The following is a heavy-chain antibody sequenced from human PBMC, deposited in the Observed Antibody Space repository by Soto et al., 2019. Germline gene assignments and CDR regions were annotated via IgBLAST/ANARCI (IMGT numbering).Heavy chain of an antibody. CDR2: INGNADNS. CDR1: EFSFVSYW. CDR3: VRDFRGAVAGSEIDH. J-gene: IGHJ4*02. D-gene: IGHD6-19*01. V-gene: IGHV3-74*01. Sequence: EVQLAESGGGLVLTGGSLRLSCAASEFSFVSYWMHWVRQVPGEGLAWVSRINGNADNSDYADSVKGRFTISRDNAMNRLYLQMDSLRADDTGVYYCVRDFRGAVAGSEIDHWGQGTLVTVSS.